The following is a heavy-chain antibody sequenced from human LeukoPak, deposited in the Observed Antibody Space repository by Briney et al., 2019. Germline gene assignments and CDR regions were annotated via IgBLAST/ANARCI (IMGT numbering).Heavy chain of an antibody. Sequence: RAGGSLRLSCTASGFAFDEHGMSWVRQVPWKGLEWVSGINWSGGSTGYADPLRGRFTISRDNAKNSLYLQMDSLRAEDTALYYCARAPITSPFYFDYWGQGTLVTVSS. D-gene: IGHD2-2*01. V-gene: IGHV3-20*04. CDR1: GFAFDEHG. CDR3: ARAPITSPFYFDY. J-gene: IGHJ4*02. CDR2: INWSGGST.